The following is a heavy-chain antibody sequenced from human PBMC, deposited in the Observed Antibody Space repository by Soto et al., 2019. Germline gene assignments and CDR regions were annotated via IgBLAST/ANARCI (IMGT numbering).Heavy chain of an antibody. CDR2: ISSSSSYI. D-gene: IGHD5-12*01. CDR3: ARELGNSGYDFSDAFDI. J-gene: IGHJ3*02. V-gene: IGHV3-21*01. Sequence: GGSLRLSCAASGFTFSSYSMNWVRQAPGKGLEWVSSISSSSSYIYYADSVKGRFTISRDNAKNSLYLQMNSLRAEDTAVYYCARELGNSGYDFSDAFDIWGQGTMVT. CDR1: GFTFSSYS.